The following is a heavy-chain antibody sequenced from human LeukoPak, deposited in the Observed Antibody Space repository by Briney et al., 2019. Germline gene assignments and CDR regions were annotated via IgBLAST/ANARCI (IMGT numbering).Heavy chain of an antibody. D-gene: IGHD3-9*01. CDR1: GFTFSSYG. CDR2: ISGSGGSI. V-gene: IGHV3-23*01. CDR3: ARVPGSLLVMSYYMDV. Sequence: PGGSLRLSCAASGFTFSSYGMTWVRQAPGKGLEWVSTISGSGGSIYYADSVKGRFTISRDNAKNSLYLQMNSLRAEDTAVYYCARVPGSLLVMSYYMDVWGKGTTVTVSS. J-gene: IGHJ6*03.